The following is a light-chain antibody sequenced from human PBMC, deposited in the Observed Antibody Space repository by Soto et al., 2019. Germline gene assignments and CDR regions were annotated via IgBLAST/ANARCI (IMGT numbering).Light chain of an antibody. V-gene: IGKV1-5*03. CDR2: KAS. J-gene: IGKJ1*01. CDR1: QSISSW. CDR3: QQYSLYWT. Sequence: DIQMTQSPSTLSASVGDTVTITCRASQSISSWLVWYQQKPGKAPKLLIYKASSLESGVPSRFSGSGSGTEFTLTITSLQPDDFASYYCQQYSLYWTFGQGTKVEIK.